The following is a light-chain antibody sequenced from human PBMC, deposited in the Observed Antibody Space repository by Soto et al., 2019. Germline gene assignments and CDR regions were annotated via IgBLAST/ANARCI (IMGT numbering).Light chain of an antibody. CDR2: DAS. Sequence: EIFLTQSPDTLSLSPGERATLSCRARQSVTNYIAWYQQRPGQAPRLLIYDASNRATGVPARFSGSGSGTEFTLIISSLQSEDSAFYYCQQYDNWPITFGQGTRLEIK. CDR1: QSVTNY. J-gene: IGKJ5*01. V-gene: IGKV3-11*01. CDR3: QQYDNWPIT.